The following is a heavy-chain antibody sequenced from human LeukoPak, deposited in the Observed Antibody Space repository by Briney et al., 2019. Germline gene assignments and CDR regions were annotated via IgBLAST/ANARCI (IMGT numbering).Heavy chain of an antibody. CDR2: IWFDGSSK. J-gene: IGHJ4*02. CDR3: ARAGRNSGDYYTHFDS. Sequence: GGSLRLSCAASGFTFSTYGMHWIRQAPGKGLEWVSVIWFDGSSKHYADSVKGRFTISRDNSKSTLYLQMNSLRAEDTAVYYCARAGRNSGDYYTHFDSWGQGTLVTVPS. CDR1: GFTFSTYG. V-gene: IGHV3-33*01. D-gene: IGHD3-22*01.